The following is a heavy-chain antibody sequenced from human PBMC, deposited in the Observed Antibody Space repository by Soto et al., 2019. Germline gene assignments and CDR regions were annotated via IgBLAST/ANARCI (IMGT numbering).Heavy chain of an antibody. CDR3: ARDNVGYYYYYMDV. V-gene: IGHV3-7*01. CDR1: GFTFSSYW. Sequence: GGSLRLSCAASGFTFSSYWMSWVRQAPGKGLEWVANIKQDGSEKYYVDSVKGRFTISRDNAKNSLYLQMNSLRAEDTAVYYCARDNVGYYYYYMDVWGRGTTVTVSS. D-gene: IGHD1-26*01. CDR2: IKQDGSEK. J-gene: IGHJ6*03.